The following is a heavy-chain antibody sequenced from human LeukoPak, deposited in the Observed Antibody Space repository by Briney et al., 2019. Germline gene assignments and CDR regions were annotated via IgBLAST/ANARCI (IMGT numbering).Heavy chain of an antibody. CDR1: GGTFSTYP. V-gene: IGHV1-69*13. J-gene: IGHJ4*02. CDR2: IIPIFDTT. D-gene: IGHD2-2*01. CDR3: ARGRSGYCRTTSCYTFDH. Sequence: ASVKVSCKGSGGTFSTYPTSWVRQAPGRGLEWMGGIIPIFDTTNYAQKFQDRATITADESTSTVYMELRSLRSEDTAIYYCARGRSGYCRTTSCYTFDHWGQGTLVTVSS.